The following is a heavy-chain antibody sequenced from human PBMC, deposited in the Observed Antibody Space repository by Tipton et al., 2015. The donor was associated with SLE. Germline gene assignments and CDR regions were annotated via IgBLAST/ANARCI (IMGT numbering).Heavy chain of an antibody. V-gene: IGHV4-59*08. J-gene: IGHJ2*01. CDR1: GGSISSYY. CDR3: ARHPRGDYCSGGSCPDWYFDL. D-gene: IGHD2-15*01. Sequence: TLSLTCTVSGGSISSYYWGWIRQPPGKGLEWIGYIYYSGSTYYNPSLKSRVTISVDTSKNQFSLKLSSVTAADTAVYYCARHPRGDYCSGGSCPDWYFDLWGRGTLVTVSS. CDR2: IYYSGST.